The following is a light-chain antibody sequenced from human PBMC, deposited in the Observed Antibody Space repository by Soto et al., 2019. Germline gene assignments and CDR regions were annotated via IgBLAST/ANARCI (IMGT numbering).Light chain of an antibody. J-gene: IGKJ5*01. CDR2: GAS. CDR3: QQYNNWPLT. CDR1: QSVSSN. V-gene: IGKV3-15*01. Sequence: EIVMTQSRATLSVSPGERATLSCRGSQSVSSNLAWYQQKPGQAPRLLIYGASSRATGIPVRFSGSGSGTEFTLTISSLQSEDFAVYYCQQYNNWPLTFGQGTRLEI.